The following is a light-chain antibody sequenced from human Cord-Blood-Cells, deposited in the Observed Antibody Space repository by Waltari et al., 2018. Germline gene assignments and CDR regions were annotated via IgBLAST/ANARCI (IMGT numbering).Light chain of an antibody. CDR1: SSDVGSYNL. CDR2: EGS. J-gene: IGLJ3*02. V-gene: IGLV2-23*01. CDR3: CSYAGSSTV. Sequence: QSALTQPASVSGSPGPSITISCTGTSSDVGSYNLFSWYQQHPGKAPKLMIYEGSKRPSGVSNRFSGSKSGNTASLTSAGLQAEDEADYYCCSYAGSSTVFGGGTKLTVL.